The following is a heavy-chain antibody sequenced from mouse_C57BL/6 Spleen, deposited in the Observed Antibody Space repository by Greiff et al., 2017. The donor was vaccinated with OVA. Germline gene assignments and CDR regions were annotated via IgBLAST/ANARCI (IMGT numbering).Heavy chain of an antibody. CDR1: GFTFSDAW. CDR3: TRPGGYYRYFDV. CDR2: IRNKANNHAT. Sequence: EVQLVESGGGLVQPGGSMKLSCAASGFTFSDAWMDWVRQSPEKGLEWVAEIRNKANNHATYYAESVKGRITISRDDSKSSVYLQMNSLRAEDTGIYYCTRPGGYYRYFDVWGTGTTVTVSS. V-gene: IGHV6-6*01. D-gene: IGHD1-1*02. J-gene: IGHJ1*03.